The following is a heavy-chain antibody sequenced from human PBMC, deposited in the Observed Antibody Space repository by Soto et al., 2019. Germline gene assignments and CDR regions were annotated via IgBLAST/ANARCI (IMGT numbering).Heavy chain of an antibody. CDR3: ARGTYGHAFDI. D-gene: IGHD4-17*01. V-gene: IGHV3-7*03. CDR1: GFTFSTYW. CDR2: IEQDENKK. Sequence: GGSLRLSCAVSGFTFSTYWMTWVRQAPGKGLEWVANIEQDENKKYYVDSVKGRFTISRDNAKNSLSLQMNGLRAEDTAMYYCARGTYGHAFDIWGQGTMVTVSS. J-gene: IGHJ3*02.